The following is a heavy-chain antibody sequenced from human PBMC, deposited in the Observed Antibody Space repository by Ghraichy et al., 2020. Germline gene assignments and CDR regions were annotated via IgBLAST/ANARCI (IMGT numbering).Heavy chain of an antibody. J-gene: IGHJ5*02. V-gene: IGHV1-46*01. CDR1: GYTFTSYY. D-gene: IGHD2-2*01. CDR2: INPSGGST. Sequence: ASVKVSCKASGYTFTSYYMHWVRQAPGQGLEWMGIINPSGGSTSYAQKFQGRVTMTRDTSTSTVYMELSSLRSEDTAVYYCARGMGSTSYSWRGPNWFDPWGQGTLVTVSS. CDR3: ARGMGSTSYSWRGPNWFDP.